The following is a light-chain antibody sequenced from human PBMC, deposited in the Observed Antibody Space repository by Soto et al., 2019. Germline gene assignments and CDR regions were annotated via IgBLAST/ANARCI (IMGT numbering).Light chain of an antibody. V-gene: IGKV3-11*01. J-gene: IGKJ2*02. CDR2: DAS. CDR3: YQRSNWPRGT. Sequence: EIVLTQSPATLSLSPGERATLSCRASQSVSSYLAWYQQKPGQAPRLLIYDASNRATGIPARFSGSGSGTDFTLTISSLEPEDFAVYYCYQRSNWPRGTFGQGTKLEIK. CDR1: QSVSSY.